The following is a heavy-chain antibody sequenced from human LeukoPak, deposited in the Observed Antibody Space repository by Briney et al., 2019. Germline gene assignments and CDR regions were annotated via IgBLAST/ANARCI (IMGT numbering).Heavy chain of an antibody. CDR3: ARDGDGSCRTWYGFRGSFDY. D-gene: IGHD6-13*01. CDR1: GFSFSSHA. J-gene: IGHJ4*02. CDR2: TSSTGGTT. V-gene: IGHV3-23*01. Sequence: QSGGSLRLSCAASGFSFSSHAMSWVRQAPGKGLEWVSSTSSTGGTTHYADSVKGRFTMSRENSKNTLYLQMSSLRADDTAVYYCARDGDGSCRTWYGFRGSFDYWGQGALVTVSS.